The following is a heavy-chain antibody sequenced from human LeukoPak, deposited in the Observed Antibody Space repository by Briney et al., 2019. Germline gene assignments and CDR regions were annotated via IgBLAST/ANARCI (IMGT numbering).Heavy chain of an antibody. CDR1: GGSISSYY. D-gene: IGHD3-22*01. J-gene: IGHJ3*02. CDR3: ARARNYYDNSGYYYEGDAFDI. Sequence: SETLSLTCTVSGGSISSYYWSWIRQPPGKGLEWIGYIYYSGSTNYNPSLKSRVTISVDTSKNQFSLRLSSVTAADTAVYYCARARNYYDNSGYYYEGDAFDIWGRGTMVTVSS. V-gene: IGHV4-59*01. CDR2: IYYSGST.